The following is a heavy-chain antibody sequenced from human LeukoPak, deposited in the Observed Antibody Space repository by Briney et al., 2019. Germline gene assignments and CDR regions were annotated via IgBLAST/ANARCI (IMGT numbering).Heavy chain of an antibody. D-gene: IGHD3-22*01. Sequence: ASVKVSCKASGYTFTSYGISWVRQAPGQGLEWMGWISAYNGNTNYAQKLQGRVTMTTDTSTSTAYMELRSLRSEDTAVYYCARLLLDWDAFDIWGQGTMVTVSS. V-gene: IGHV1-18*01. CDR1: GYTFTSYG. J-gene: IGHJ3*02. CDR2: ISAYNGNT. CDR3: ARLLLDWDAFDI.